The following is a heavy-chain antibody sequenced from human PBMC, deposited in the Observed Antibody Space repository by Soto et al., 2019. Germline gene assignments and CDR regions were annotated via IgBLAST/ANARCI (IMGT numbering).Heavy chain of an antibody. V-gene: IGHV1-3*01. CDR1: GYTFTSYA. CDR2: INAGNVNT. CDR3: ARRGIAAAGTSRGLDY. D-gene: IGHD6-13*01. Sequence: QVQLVQSGAEVKKPGASVKVSCKASGYTFTSYAMHWVRQAPGQRLEWMGWINAGNVNTKYSQKFQGRVTITRDTSASTAYMELSSLRSEDTAVYYCARRGIAAAGTSRGLDYWGQGTLVTVSS. J-gene: IGHJ4*02.